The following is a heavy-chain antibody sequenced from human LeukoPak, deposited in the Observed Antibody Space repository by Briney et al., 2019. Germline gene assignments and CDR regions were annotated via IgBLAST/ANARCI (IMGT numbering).Heavy chain of an antibody. CDR2: IYHSGST. V-gene: IGHV4-4*02. D-gene: IGHD2-2*01. Sequence: SETLFLTCAVSGGSITSSNWWSWVRQPPGKGLEWIGEIYHSGSTNYNPSLKSRVTISVDKSKNQFSLKLSSVTAADTAVYYCHCSNYYYGMDVWGKATTVTVSS. J-gene: IGHJ6*04. CDR1: GGSITSSNW. CDR3: HCSNYYYGMDV.